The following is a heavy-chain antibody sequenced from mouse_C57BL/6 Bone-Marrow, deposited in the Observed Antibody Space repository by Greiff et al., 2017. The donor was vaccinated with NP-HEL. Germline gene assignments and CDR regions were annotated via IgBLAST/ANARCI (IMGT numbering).Heavy chain of an antibody. CDR1: GFTFSSYA. CDR2: ISSGGDYI. D-gene: IGHD2-4*01. CDR3: TRDRGIYYDYLYAMDD. V-gene: IGHV5-9-1*02. J-gene: IGHJ4*01. Sequence: EVKLVESGEGLVKPGGSLKLSCAASGFTFSSYAMSWVRQTPEKRLEWVAYISSGGDYIYYADTVKGRFTISRDNARNTLYLQMSSLKSEDTAMYYCTRDRGIYYDYLYAMDDRGQGTSVTVSS.